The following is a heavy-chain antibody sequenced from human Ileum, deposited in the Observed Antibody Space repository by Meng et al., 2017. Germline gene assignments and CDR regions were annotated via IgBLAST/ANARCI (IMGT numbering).Heavy chain of an antibody. CDR3: VSEGRRSYFFDY. Sequence: QVQLQESGPGLVKPSQTLSLNCTVSGGSITSGDYYWSWIRQPPGKGLEWIGYIFYTGATYSNPSLKSRVTVSLDTSKSQFSLKLGSVTAADTAIYYCVSEGRRSYFFDYWGQGTLVTVSS. CDR1: GGSITSGDYY. J-gene: IGHJ4*02. V-gene: IGHV4-30-4*01. CDR2: IFYTGAT. D-gene: IGHD3-10*01.